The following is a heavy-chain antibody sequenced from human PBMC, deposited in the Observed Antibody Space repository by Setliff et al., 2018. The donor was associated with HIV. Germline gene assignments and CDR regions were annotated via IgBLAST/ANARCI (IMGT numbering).Heavy chain of an antibody. D-gene: IGHD3-16*01. CDR1: GYTFASQW. CDR2: IYPGDSDT. V-gene: IGHV5-51*01. J-gene: IGHJ6*03. Sequence: PGESLKISCKASGYTFASQWIAWVRQVPGKGLEWMGIIYPGDSDTRYSPSFQGQVTISADKSTSTAYVQWSSLKASDTAIYYCARPRGGGEHYMDVWGKGTTVTVSS. CDR3: ARPRGGGEHYMDV.